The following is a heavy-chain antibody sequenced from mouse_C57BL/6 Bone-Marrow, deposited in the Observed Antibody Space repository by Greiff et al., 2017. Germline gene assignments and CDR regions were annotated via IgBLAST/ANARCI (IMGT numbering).Heavy chain of an antibody. D-gene: IGHD2-5*01. CDR2: IYPGNSDT. Sequence: EVQLQQSGTVLARPGASVKMSCKTSGYTFTSYWMHWVKQRPGQGLEWIGAIYPGNSDTSYNQKFKGKAKLTAVTSASTAYMELSSLTNEDSAVYYCTRRAYYSNYVLFDYWGQGTTLTVSS. J-gene: IGHJ2*01. CDR1: GYTFTSYW. V-gene: IGHV1-5*01. CDR3: TRRAYYSNYVLFDY.